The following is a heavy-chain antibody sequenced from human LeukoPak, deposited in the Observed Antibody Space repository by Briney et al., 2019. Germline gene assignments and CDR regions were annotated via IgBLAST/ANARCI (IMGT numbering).Heavy chain of an antibody. Sequence: PSETLSLTRTVSGGPLSRYYWSWIRQPAGKGLEWIGRIYTSGSTNYNPSLKSRVTMSVDTSKNQFSLKLSSVTAADTAVYYCAREPVEMATIEGCWFDPWGQGTLVTVSS. CDR1: GGPLSRYY. CDR3: AREPVEMATIEGCWFDP. D-gene: IGHD5-24*01. J-gene: IGHJ5*02. V-gene: IGHV4-4*07. CDR2: IYTSGST.